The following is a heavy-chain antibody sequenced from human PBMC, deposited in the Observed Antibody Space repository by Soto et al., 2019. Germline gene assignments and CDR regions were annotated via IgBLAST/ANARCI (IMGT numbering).Heavy chain of an antibody. CDR1: GYTFTSYA. V-gene: IGHV1-18*01. D-gene: IGHD4-17*01. J-gene: IGHJ3*02. CDR3: AREEDYGDADAFDI. CDR2: ISAYNGNT. Sequence: ASVKASCKASGYTFTSYAIHWVRQAPGQRLEWMGWISAYNGNTNYAQKLQGRVTMTTDTSTSTAYMELRSLRSDDTAVYYCAREEDYGDADAFDIWGQGTMVTVSS.